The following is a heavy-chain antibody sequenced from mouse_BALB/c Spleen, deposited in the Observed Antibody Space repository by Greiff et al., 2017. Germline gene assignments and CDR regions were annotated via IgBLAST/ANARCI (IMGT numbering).Heavy chain of an antibody. J-gene: IGHJ3*01. CDR3: ARGRYYGPAY. CDR1: GFTFSDYY. D-gene: IGHD1-1*01. V-gene: IGHV5-4*02. Sequence: DVMLVESGGGLVKPGGSLKLSCAASGFTFSDYYMYWVRQTPEKRLEWVATISDGGSYTYYPDSVKGRFTISRDNAKNNLYLQMSSLKSEDTAMYYCARGRYYGPAYWGQGTLVTVSA. CDR2: ISDGGSYT.